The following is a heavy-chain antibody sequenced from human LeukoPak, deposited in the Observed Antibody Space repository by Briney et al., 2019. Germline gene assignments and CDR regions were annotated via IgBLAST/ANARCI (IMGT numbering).Heavy chain of an antibody. Sequence: SSETLSLTCTASGGSISNYYWSWIRQPPGKGLEWIGYIYYSGSTNYNPSLKSRVTISVDTPKNQFSLKLSSVTAADTAVYYCARDRKGLVRGTTDYYYYYGMDVWGQGTTVTVSS. CDR1: GGSISNYY. J-gene: IGHJ6*02. CDR3: ARDRKGLVRGTTDYYYYYGMDV. CDR2: IYYSGST. V-gene: IGHV4-59*01. D-gene: IGHD3-10*01.